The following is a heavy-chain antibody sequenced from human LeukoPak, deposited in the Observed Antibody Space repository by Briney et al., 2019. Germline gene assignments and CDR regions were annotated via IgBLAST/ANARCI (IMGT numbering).Heavy chain of an antibody. Sequence: SETLSLTCAVYGGSFSGYYWSWIRQPPGKGLEWIGEINHSGSTNYNPSLKSRVTISVDTSKNQFSLKLSSVTAADTAVYYCASRPRGNAIDIWGQGTMVTVSS. J-gene: IGHJ3*02. CDR2: INHSGST. CDR3: ASRPRGNAIDI. CDR1: GGSFSGYY. V-gene: IGHV4-34*01.